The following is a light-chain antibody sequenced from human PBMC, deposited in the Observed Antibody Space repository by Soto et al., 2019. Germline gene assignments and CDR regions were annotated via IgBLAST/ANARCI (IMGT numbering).Light chain of an antibody. V-gene: IGKV3-20*01. CDR2: GTS. CDR1: QSVSSSY. CDR3: PQYGSSPWT. Sequence: EIVLTQSPGTLSLSPGERVTLSCRASQSVSSSYLAWYQQKPGQAPRLLIYGTSSRATGIPDRFSGSGSGTDFTLTISRLEPEDFAVYYCPQYGSSPWTFGQGTKVEIK. J-gene: IGKJ1*01.